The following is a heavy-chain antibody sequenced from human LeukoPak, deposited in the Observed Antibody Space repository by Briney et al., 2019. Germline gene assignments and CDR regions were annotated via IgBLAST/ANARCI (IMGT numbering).Heavy chain of an antibody. Sequence: PSETLSLTCTVSGDSISSGDYYWSWIRQPAGKGLEWIGRISSSGSTNYNPSLKSRVTISVDTSKNQFSLKLSSVTAADTAVYYCATGGWVGATRDYFDYWGQGTLVTVSS. CDR1: GDSISSGDYY. CDR2: ISSSGST. J-gene: IGHJ4*02. CDR3: ATGGWVGATRDYFDY. D-gene: IGHD1-26*01. V-gene: IGHV4-61*02.